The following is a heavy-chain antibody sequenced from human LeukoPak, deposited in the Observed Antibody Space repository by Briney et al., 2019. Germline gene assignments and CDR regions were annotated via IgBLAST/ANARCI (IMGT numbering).Heavy chain of an antibody. CDR2: IIPILGIA. J-gene: IGHJ4*02. CDR3: ARQYYYDSSGYYYY. CDR1: GGTFSSYA. Sequence: SVKVSCKASGGTFSSYAISWVRQAPGQGLEWMGRIIPILGIANYAQKFQGRVTITADKSTSTAYMELRSLRSDDTAVYYCARQYYYDSSGYYYYWGQGTLVTVSS. V-gene: IGHV1-69*04. D-gene: IGHD3-22*01.